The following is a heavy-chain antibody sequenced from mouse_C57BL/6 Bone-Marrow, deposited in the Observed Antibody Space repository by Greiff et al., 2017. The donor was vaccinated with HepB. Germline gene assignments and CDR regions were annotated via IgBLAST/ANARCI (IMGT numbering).Heavy chain of an antibody. Sequence: QVQLKESGAELVRPGASVTLSCKASGYTFTDYEMHWVKQTPVHGLEWIGAIDPETGGTAYNQKFKGKAILTADKSSRTAYMELRSLTSEDSAVYYCTRGQYYYGSSGNFDYWGQGTTLTVSS. CDR2: IDPETGGT. V-gene: IGHV1-15*01. J-gene: IGHJ2*01. CDR1: GYTFTDYE. CDR3: TRGQYYYGSSGNFDY. D-gene: IGHD1-1*01.